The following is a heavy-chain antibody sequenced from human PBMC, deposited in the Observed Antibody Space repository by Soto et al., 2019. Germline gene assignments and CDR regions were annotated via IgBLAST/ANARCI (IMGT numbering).Heavy chain of an antibody. J-gene: IGHJ3*02. D-gene: IGHD6-6*01. Sequence: GGSLRLSCAASGFTFSSYWMHWVRQAPGKVLVWVSRINSDGSSTSYADSVKGRFTISRDNAKNTLYLRMNSLRAEDTAVYYCARDMLGSSYAFDIWGQGTMVTVSS. CDR3: ARDMLGSSYAFDI. CDR2: INSDGSST. V-gene: IGHV3-74*01. CDR1: GFTFSSYW.